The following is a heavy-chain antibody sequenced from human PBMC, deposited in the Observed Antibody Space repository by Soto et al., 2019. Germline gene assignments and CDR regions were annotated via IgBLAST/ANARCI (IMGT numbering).Heavy chain of an antibody. D-gene: IGHD4-17*01. J-gene: IGHJ2*01. CDR3: AKRTVGWYFDL. CDR1: GFTFSSYA. CDR2: ISGSGGST. V-gene: IGHV3-23*01. Sequence: EVQLLESGGGLVQPGGSLRLSCAASGFTFSSYAMNWVRQAPGKGLEWVSVISGSGGSTYYADAVKGRSTTSRDNSKNTLYLQMNSLRAEDTAVYYCAKRTVGWYFDLWGRGTLVTVSS.